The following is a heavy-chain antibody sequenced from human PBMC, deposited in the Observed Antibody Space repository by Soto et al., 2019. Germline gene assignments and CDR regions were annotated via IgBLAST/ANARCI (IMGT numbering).Heavy chain of an antibody. D-gene: IGHD3-3*01. CDR3: ASPLGAGPEG. V-gene: IGHV3-30-3*01. CDR1: GFTFSSYA. CDR2: IPYDGSNK. J-gene: IGHJ4*02. Sequence: QVQLVESGGGVVQPGRSLRLSCAASGFTFSSYAMHWVRQAPGKGLEWVAVIPYDGSNKYYADSVKGRFTISRDNSKNTLYLQMTSLRAEDTAVYYFASPLGAGPEGWGQGTLVTVSS.